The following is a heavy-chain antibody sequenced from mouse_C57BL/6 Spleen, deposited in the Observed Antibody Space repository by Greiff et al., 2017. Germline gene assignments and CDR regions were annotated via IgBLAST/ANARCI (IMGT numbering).Heavy chain of an antibody. D-gene: IGHD2-4*01. Sequence: VKLVESGAGLVKPGGSLKLSCAASGFTFSSYAMSWVRQTPEKRLEWGAYINSGGDYIYYSDTVKGRFTISRDNARNTLYLQMSRLKSEDTAMYYCTRDQDYDYAMDYWGQGTSVTVSS. J-gene: IGHJ4*01. V-gene: IGHV5-9-1*02. CDR1: GFTFSSYA. CDR2: INSGGDYI. CDR3: TRDQDYDYAMDY.